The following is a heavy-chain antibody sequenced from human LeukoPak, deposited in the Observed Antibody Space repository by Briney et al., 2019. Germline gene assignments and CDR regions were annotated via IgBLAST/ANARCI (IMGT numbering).Heavy chain of an antibody. J-gene: IGHJ4*02. CDR2: IYYSGST. V-gene: IGHV4-59*01. D-gene: IGHD2-2*01. CDR3: ARGVVPAAPTPDY. CDR1: GGSISSYY. Sequence: PSETLSLTCTVSGGSISSYYWSWIRQPPGKGLEWIGYIYYSGSTNYNPSLKSRVTISVDTSKNQFSLKLSSVTAADTAVYYCARGVVPAAPTPDYWGQGTLVTVSS.